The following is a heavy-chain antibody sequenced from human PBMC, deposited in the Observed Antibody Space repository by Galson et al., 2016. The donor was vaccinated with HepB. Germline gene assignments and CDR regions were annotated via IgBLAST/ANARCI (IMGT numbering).Heavy chain of an antibody. CDR3: AKLRGHPHYSYYMDV. CDR2: ISGGGST. Sequence: SLRLSCAASGFTFSSYAMSWVRQAPGKGLEWVSAISGGGSTYYADYVKGRFTISRDNSKNTLYLQMNSMRGEDTAVYYCAKLRGHPHYSYYMDVWGKGTTVTVSS. V-gene: IGHV3-23*01. J-gene: IGHJ6*03. D-gene: IGHD3-16*01. CDR1: GFTFSSYA.